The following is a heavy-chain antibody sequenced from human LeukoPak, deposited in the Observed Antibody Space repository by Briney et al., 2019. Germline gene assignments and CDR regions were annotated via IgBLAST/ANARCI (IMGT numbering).Heavy chain of an antibody. CDR1: GFTFSSYA. Sequence: GGSPRLSCAASGFTFSSYAMSWVRQAPGKGLEWVSAVSGSAGSTYYADSVKGRFTISRDNSKSTLYLQMNSLRAEDTAVYYCAKYYFDSSGRYYQHWGQGTLVTVSS. V-gene: IGHV3-23*01. D-gene: IGHD3-22*01. J-gene: IGHJ1*01. CDR2: VSGSAGST. CDR3: AKYYFDSSGRYYQH.